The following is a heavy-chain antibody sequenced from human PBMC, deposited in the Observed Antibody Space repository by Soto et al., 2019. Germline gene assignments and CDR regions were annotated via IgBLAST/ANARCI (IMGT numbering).Heavy chain of an antibody. J-gene: IGHJ6*02. D-gene: IGHD2-21*01. CDR1: GYTFTGFY. CDR2: ISPDSGDI. V-gene: IGHV1-2*02. CDR3: ATVAYNYYYGMDV. Sequence: GASVKVSCKASGYTFTGFYIHWVRQAPGQGLEWMGWISPDSGDIKYAQKFQGRVTVTRDTSSSTAYLDLNRLRSDDTAVYYCATVAYNYYYGMDVCGHGTTVTVPS.